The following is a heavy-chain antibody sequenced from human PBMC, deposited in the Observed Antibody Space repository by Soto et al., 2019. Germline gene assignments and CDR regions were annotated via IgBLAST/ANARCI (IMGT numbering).Heavy chain of an antibody. J-gene: IGHJ5*02. CDR2: INGDGSII. Sequence: EVQLVESGGGVVQPGGSLRLSCAASGFTFSSYLMHWVRQAPGKGLVWVSRINGDGSIINYADSVKGRFTISRDNAKNTLYLQMNSLRADDTGVYYCASGFGGHSGGWFDPWGQGTLVTVSS. CDR3: ASGFGGHSGGWFDP. V-gene: IGHV3-74*01. CDR1: GFTFSSYL. D-gene: IGHD3-10*01.